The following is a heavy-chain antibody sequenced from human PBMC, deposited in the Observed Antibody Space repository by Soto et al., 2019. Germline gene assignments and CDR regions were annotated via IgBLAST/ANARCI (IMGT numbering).Heavy chain of an antibody. Sequence: SVKVSCKASGGTFSSYTISWVRQAPGQGLEWMGRIIPILGIANYAQKFQGRVTITADKSTSTAYMELSSLRSEDTAVYYCAREELYDYVWGSYRSTYFDYWGQGTLVTVSS. CDR1: GGTFSSYT. CDR3: AREELYDYVWGSYRSTYFDY. D-gene: IGHD3-16*02. CDR2: IIPILGIA. V-gene: IGHV1-69*04. J-gene: IGHJ4*02.